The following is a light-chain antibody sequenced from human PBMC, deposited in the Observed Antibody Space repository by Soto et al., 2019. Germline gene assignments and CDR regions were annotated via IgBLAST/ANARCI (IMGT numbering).Light chain of an antibody. Sequence: SYELTQAPSVSVAPGQTATISCGGNNIGTKSVHWYQQRPGQAPVVVVYDNRDRPSGIPDRFSGSNSGNTATMPINRVEPGDEAAYYCQVWDSGSDHPGVFGGGTKVTVL. J-gene: IGLJ3*02. CDR1: NIGTKS. CDR3: QVWDSGSDHPGV. CDR2: DNR. V-gene: IGLV3-21*02.